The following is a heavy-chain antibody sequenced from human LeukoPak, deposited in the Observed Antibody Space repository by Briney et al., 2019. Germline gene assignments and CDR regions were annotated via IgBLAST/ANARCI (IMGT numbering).Heavy chain of an antibody. J-gene: IGHJ4*02. V-gene: IGHV4-34*01. CDR3: ARERVAPYYYDSSGYFDY. Sequence: MASETLSLTCAVYGGSFSGYYWSWIRQPPGKGLEWIGEINHSGSTNYNPSLKSRVTISVDTSKNQFSLKLSSVTAADTAVYYCARERVAPYYYDSSGYFDYWGQGTLVTVSS. D-gene: IGHD3-22*01. CDR2: INHSGST. CDR1: GGSFSGYY.